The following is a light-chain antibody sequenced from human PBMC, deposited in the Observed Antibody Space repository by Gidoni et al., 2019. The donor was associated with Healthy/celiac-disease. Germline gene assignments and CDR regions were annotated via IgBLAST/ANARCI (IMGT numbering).Light chain of an antibody. J-gene: IGKJ4*01. V-gene: IGKV4-1*01. CDR1: QSVLYSSNNKNY. CDR3: QQYYSTLT. CDR2: WAS. Sequence: DIVLTQSPDPLAVSLGERATINCKSSQSVLYSSNNKNYLAWYQQKPGQPPKLLIYWASTRASGVPDRFSGSGSGTDFTLTISSLQAEDVAVYYCQQYYSTLTFGGGTKVEIK.